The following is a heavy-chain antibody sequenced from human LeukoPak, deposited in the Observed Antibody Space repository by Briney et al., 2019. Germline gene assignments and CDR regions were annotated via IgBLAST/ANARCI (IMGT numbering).Heavy chain of an antibody. V-gene: IGHV3-23*01. J-gene: IGHJ4*02. CDR2: ISGGGGST. CDR3: AKGGKWDVTPFDY. Sequence: GGSLRLSCAASGFTFSSYAMSWVRQAPGKGLEWVSAISGGGGSTYYADSVKGRFAISRDNSKNTLYLQVNSLRAEDTAVYYCAKGGKWDVTPFDYWGQGTLVTVSS. CDR1: GFTFSSYA. D-gene: IGHD1-26*01.